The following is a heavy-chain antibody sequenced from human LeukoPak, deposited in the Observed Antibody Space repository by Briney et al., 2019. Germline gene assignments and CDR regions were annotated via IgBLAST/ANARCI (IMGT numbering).Heavy chain of an antibody. J-gene: IGHJ4*02. V-gene: IGHV3-33*06. CDR3: AKDTAIFGVVIDTYFDY. Sequence: GGSLRLSCAASGFTFSSYGMHWVRQAPGKGLEWVAVIWYDGSNKYYADSVKGRFTISRDSSKNTLYLQMNSLRAEDTAVYYCAKDTAIFGVVIDTYFDYWGQGTLVTVSS. D-gene: IGHD3-3*02. CDR2: IWYDGSNK. CDR1: GFTFSSYG.